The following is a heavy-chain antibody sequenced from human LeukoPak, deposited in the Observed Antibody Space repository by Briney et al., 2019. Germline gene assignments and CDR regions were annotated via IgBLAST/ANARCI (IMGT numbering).Heavy chain of an antibody. CDR2: IYPGDSDT. CDR3: TKSKYHHYYKDV. V-gene: IGHV5-51*01. J-gene: IGHJ6*03. CDR1: GYSFTSYW. Sequence: GASLKISSKGSGYSFTSYWIGWVRQLPRKGLEWMGIIYPGDSDTRYTPSFHSQVTISADKSISTAYLQWSSLKASDTAMYFCTKSKYHHYYKDVWGKGTTVTVSS.